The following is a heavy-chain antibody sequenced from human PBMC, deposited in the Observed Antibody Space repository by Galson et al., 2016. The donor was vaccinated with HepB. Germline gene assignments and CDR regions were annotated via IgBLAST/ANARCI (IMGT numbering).Heavy chain of an antibody. CDR1: GGTFGNYA. CDR2: VIPGYGTS. V-gene: IGHV1-69*13. D-gene: IGHD5/OR15-5a*01. J-gene: IGHJ4*02. Sequence: SVKVSCKASGGTFGNYAISWVRQAPGQGLEWMGRVIPGYGTSDYTQKVKGRVKITADESTGTAYMELSGLRSEDTAMYYCARSRYIVSTLFYFDYWGQGTLVTVSS. CDR3: ARSRYIVSTLFYFDY.